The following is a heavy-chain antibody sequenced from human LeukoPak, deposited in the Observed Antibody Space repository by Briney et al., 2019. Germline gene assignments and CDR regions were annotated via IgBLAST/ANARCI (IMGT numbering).Heavy chain of an antibody. J-gene: IGHJ4*02. CDR1: GGTFSSYA. D-gene: IGHD3-3*01. Sequence: ASVKVSCKASGGTFSSYAISLVRQAPGQGLEWMGGIIPIFGTEKYAQKFQGRVTITTDESTSTAYMELSSLRSEDTAMYYCAREWSSALDYWGQGTLVTVSS. CDR2: IIPIFGTE. CDR3: AREWSSALDY. V-gene: IGHV1-69*05.